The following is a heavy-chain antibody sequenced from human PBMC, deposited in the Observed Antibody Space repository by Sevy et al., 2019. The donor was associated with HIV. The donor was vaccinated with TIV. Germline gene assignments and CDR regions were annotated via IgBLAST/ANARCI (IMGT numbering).Heavy chain of an antibody. Sequence: LETLSLTCIVSGASMSSSRYYWGWIRQSPGKGLEWIGSIYYSGSTYYNPSLESRVTISVDTSKNQFSLRLTSVTAADTAIYYCARPRTAGAHRGGLDYFDPWGQGTLVTVSS. J-gene: IGHJ5*02. CDR3: ARPRTAGAHRGGLDYFDP. CDR2: IYYSGST. V-gene: IGHV4-39*01. CDR1: GASMSSSRYY. D-gene: IGHD6-13*01.